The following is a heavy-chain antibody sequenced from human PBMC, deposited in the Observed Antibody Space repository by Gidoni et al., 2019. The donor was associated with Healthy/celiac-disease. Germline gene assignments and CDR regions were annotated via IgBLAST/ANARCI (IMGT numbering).Heavy chain of an antibody. V-gene: IGHV3-30*18. D-gene: IGHD2-15*01. CDR1: GFTFSSYG. CDR3: AKEDCSGGSCYWFY. Sequence: QVQLVESGGGVVQPGRSLRLSCAASGFTFSSYGMHWVRQAPGKGLEWVAVISYDGSNKYYADSVKGRFTISRDNSKNTLYLQMNSLRAEDTAVYYCAKEDCSGGSCYWFYWGQGTLVTVSS. CDR2: ISYDGSNK. J-gene: IGHJ4*02.